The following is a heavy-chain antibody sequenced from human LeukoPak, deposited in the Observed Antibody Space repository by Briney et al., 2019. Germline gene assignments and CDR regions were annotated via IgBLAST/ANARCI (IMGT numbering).Heavy chain of an antibody. CDR1: GGSISSYY. J-gene: IGHJ5*02. Sequence: SETLSLTCTVSGGSISSYYWSWIRQPPGKGLEWIGYIYYSGSTNYNPSPKSRATISVDTSKNQFSLKLSSVTAADTAAYYCARDYPDSSGYPNNWFDPWGQGTLVTVSS. CDR3: ARDYPDSSGYPNNWFDP. D-gene: IGHD3-22*01. CDR2: IYYSGST. V-gene: IGHV4-59*01.